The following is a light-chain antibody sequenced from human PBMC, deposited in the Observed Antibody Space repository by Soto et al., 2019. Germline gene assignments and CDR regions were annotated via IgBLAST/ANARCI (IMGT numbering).Light chain of an antibody. J-gene: IGKJ1*01. CDR3: QQFGSPWT. V-gene: IGKV3-20*01. CDR2: GAS. CDR1: QSISSDY. Sequence: EIVLTQSPGTLSLSPGERATLSCRASQSISSDYLAWYQQKPGQAPRLLIYGASRKATGIPDRFSGSGAGTDFTFTISRLEPEDFAVYYCQQFGSPWTFGQGTKVEIK.